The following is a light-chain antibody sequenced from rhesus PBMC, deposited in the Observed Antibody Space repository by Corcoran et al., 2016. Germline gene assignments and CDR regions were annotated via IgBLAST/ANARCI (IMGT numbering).Light chain of an antibody. CDR2: GAS. J-gene: IGKJ4*01. CDR3: QQDYSWPLT. CDR1: QSVSSS. Sequence: EIVMTQSPATLSLSPGERATLSCRASQSVSSSLAWYQQKPGQAPKLLIYGASSRATGIPARFSGSGSGTEFTLTISSLEPEDVGVYYCQQDYSWPLTFGGGTKGELK. V-gene: IGKV3-42*01.